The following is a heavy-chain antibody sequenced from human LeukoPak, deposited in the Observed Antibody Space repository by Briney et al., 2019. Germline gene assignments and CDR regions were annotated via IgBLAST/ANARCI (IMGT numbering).Heavy chain of an antibody. CDR3: ARVWYDILTGYYQGWFDP. D-gene: IGHD3-9*01. Sequence: ASVKVSCKASGGTFSSYAISWVRQAPGQGLEWMGGIIPIFGTANYAQKFQGRVTITADKSTSTAYMELSSLRSEDTAVYYCARVWYDILTGYYQGWFDPWGQGTLVTVSS. V-gene: IGHV1-69*06. CDR1: GGTFSSYA. CDR2: IIPIFGTA. J-gene: IGHJ5*02.